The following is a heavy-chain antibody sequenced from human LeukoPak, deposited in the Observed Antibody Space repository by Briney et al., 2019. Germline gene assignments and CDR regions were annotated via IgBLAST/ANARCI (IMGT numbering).Heavy chain of an antibody. J-gene: IGHJ4*02. CDR3: ARGRSWSTPSYFDS. Sequence: SETLSLTCIVSGASLTGYYWSWIRQTPRKGLEWIGYIYYSGDTKHNPSLKSRVTMSLDRSKNQFSLKLISVTAADTAVYYCARGRSWSTPSYFDSWGLGSLVTVSS. CDR1: GASLTGYY. CDR2: IYYSGDT. V-gene: IGHV4-59*01. D-gene: IGHD6-13*01.